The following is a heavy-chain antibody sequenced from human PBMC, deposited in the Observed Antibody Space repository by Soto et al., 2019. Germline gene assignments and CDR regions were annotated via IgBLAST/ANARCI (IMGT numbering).Heavy chain of an antibody. J-gene: IGHJ4*02. CDR1: GYTFTSYA. V-gene: IGHV1-3*01. CDR3: ASSYDSSGYYPLFDY. Sequence: ASVKVSCKASGYTFTSYAMHWVRRAPGQRLEWMGWINAGNGNTKYSQKFQGRVTITRDTSASTAYMELSSLRSEDTAVYYCASSYDSSGYYPLFDYWGQGTLVTVSS. D-gene: IGHD3-22*01. CDR2: INAGNGNT.